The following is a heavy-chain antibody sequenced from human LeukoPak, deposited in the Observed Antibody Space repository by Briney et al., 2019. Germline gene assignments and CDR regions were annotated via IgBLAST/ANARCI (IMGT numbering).Heavy chain of an antibody. V-gene: IGHV1-3*01. CDR2: INAGNGNT. CDR3: ARGSKWELLYYFDY. CDR1: GYTFTSYA. Sequence: ASAKVSCKASGYTFTSYAMHWVRQAPGQRLEWMGWINAGNGNTKYSQKFQGRVTITRDTSASTAYMELSSLRSEDTAVYYCARGSKWELLYYFDYWGQGTLVTVSS. D-gene: IGHD1-26*01. J-gene: IGHJ4*02.